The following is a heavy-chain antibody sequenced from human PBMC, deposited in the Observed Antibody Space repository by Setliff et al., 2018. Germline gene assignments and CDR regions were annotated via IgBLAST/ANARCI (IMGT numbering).Heavy chain of an antibody. J-gene: IGHJ5*01. Sequence: PGGSLRLSCAASGFTFSTFSMNWVRQAPGKGLEWVASFSSRNDYIYHADSVKGRFTISRDNAKTSLYLQMDSLRAEDTAVYFCARSPGWIPWFDSWGQGTLVTDSS. V-gene: IGHV3-21*01. CDR1: GFTFSTFS. CDR3: ARSPGWIPWFDS. CDR2: FSSRNDYI. D-gene: IGHD5-18*01.